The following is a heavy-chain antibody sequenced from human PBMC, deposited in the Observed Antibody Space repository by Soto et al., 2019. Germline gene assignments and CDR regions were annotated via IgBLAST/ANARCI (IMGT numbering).Heavy chain of an antibody. D-gene: IGHD3-22*01. V-gene: IGHV4-34*01. CDR3: ADFEGDYESRAPSY. CDR1: GGSFSGYY. CDR2: INHSGST. J-gene: IGHJ4*02. Sequence: PSETLSLTCAVYGGSFSGYYWSWIRQPPGKGLEWIGEINHSGSTNYNPSLKSRVTISVDTSKNQFSLKLSSVTAADTAVYYCADFEGDYESRAPSYWCQGALVTVSS.